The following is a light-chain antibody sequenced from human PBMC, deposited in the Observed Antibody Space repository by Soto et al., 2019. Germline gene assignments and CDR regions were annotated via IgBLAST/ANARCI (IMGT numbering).Light chain of an antibody. J-gene: IGKJ1*01. CDR3: QQYGSSPWT. CDR1: QSVSSSY. Sequence: EIVLTQSPGTLSLSPGERATLSCRASQSVSSSYLAWYQQKPGQAPRLLIYVASSRATGIPDRFSGSGSGTEFTLTTRRLEPEDFAVYYCQQYGSSPWTLGQGTKVEIK. V-gene: IGKV3-20*01. CDR2: VAS.